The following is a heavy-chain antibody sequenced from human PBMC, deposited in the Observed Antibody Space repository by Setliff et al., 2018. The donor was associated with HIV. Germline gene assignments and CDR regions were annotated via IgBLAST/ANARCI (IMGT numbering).Heavy chain of an antibody. CDR3: ARRIFRGYFDS. D-gene: IGHD2-21*01. J-gene: IGHJ4*02. V-gene: IGHV4-59*08. Sequence: SETLSLTCTVSGGSITSYYWNWIRQSPGKGLEWIGYIFDSGTTKYNPSVTSRVTISVDASKNQFFLQLISVTAADTAVYFCARRIFRGYFDSWGQGTLVTVSS. CDR2: IFDSGTT. CDR1: GGSITSYY.